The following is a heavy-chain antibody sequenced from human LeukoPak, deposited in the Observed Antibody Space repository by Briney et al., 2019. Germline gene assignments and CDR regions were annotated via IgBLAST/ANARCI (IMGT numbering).Heavy chain of an antibody. D-gene: IGHD5-18*01. CDR2: ISGSGGST. V-gene: IGHV3-23*01. CDR1: GFTFNNYA. J-gene: IGHJ3*02. Sequence: GESLRLSCAASGFTFNNYAMSWVRQTPGKGLEWVSTISGSGGSTYYADSVKGRFIISRDNSKNTLYLQMNSLRAEDTAVYYCAKGGYSYGNDAFDIWGQGTMVTVSS. CDR3: AKGGYSYGNDAFDI.